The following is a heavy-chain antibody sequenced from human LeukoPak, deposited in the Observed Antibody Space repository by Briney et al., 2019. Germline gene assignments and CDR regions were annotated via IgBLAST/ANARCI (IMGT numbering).Heavy chain of an antibody. CDR3: ARGSDHFDYGGNPGFDY. Sequence: EPGRSLRLSCAASGFTFSSYAMHWVRQAPGKGLEWVAVISYDGSNKYYADSVKGRFTISRDNSKNTLYLQMNSLRAEDTAVYYCARGSDHFDYGGNPGFDYWGQGTLVTVSS. CDR1: GFTFSSYA. CDR2: ISYDGSNK. V-gene: IGHV3-30-3*01. D-gene: IGHD4-23*01. J-gene: IGHJ4*02.